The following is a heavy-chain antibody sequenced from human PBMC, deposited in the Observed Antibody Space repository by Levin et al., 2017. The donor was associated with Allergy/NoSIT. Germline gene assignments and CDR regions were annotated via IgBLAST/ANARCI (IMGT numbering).Heavy chain of an antibody. J-gene: IGHJ4*02. CDR2: IYHSGST. CDR3: ASSRQNYYDTSGASIDY. Sequence: SQTLSLTCAVSGGSISSGGYSWSWIRQPPGKGLEWIGYIYHSGSTYYNPSLKSRVTISVDRSKNQFSLKLSSVTAADTAVYYCASSRQNYYDTSGASIDYWGQGTLVTVSS. V-gene: IGHV4-30-2*01. D-gene: IGHD3-22*01. CDR1: GGSISSGGYS.